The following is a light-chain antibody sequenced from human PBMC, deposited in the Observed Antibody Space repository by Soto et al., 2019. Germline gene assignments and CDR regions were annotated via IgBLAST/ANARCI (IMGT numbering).Light chain of an antibody. V-gene: IGLV2-23*02. Sequence: QSVLTQPASLSWSPGPSITISCTGNSIDVGSYNLVSWYQQHPGKAPKLMIYEVSKRPSGVSNRFSGSKSGNTASLTISGLQAEDEADYYCCSYAGSSTYVFGTGTKVTVL. CDR3: CSYAGSSTYV. CDR1: SIDVGSYNL. J-gene: IGLJ1*01. CDR2: EVS.